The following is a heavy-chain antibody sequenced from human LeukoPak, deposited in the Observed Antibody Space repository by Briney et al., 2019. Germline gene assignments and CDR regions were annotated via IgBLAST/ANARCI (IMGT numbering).Heavy chain of an antibody. CDR1: GFPFSNHA. V-gene: IGHV3-23*01. J-gene: IGHJ5*02. Sequence: GGSLRLSCAASGFPFSNHAMSWVRQPPGKGLEWVAAISNGNTYYADSVRGRFTISRDDSKNMVYLQMNSLRDEDTALYYCVREAGYCASVCLKSNWFDPWGQGTLVAVSS. CDR3: VREAGYCASVCLKSNWFDP. CDR2: ISNGNT. D-gene: IGHD2-15*01.